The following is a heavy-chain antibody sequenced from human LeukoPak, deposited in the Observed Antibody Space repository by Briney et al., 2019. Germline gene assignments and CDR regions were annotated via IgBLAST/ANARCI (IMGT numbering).Heavy chain of an antibody. CDR1: GGSISSGGYS. D-gene: IGHD1-26*01. J-gene: IGHJ6*03. CDR3: ARLPQGSYYYSNFMDV. V-gene: IGHV4-30-2*03. Sequence: SETLSLTCAVSGGSISSGGYSWSWIRQPPGKGLEWIGEVIHSGSTNYNPSLKSRVTMSLDTPKNQFSLKLSSVTAADTAVYYCARLPQGSYYYSNFMDVWGKGTTVSISS. CDR2: VIHSGST.